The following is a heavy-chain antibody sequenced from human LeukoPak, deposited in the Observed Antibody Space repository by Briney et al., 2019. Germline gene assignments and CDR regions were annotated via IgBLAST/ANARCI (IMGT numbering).Heavy chain of an antibody. CDR2: ISNSGDST. CDR1: GFTFSDYY. Sequence: GGSLRLSCAASGFTFSDYYMSWIRQAPGKGLEWVSAISNSGDSTYHADSVKGRFIISRDNSKNTLYLQMNSLRAEDTAVYYCARDYGDHHFDYWGQGTLVTVSS. V-gene: IGHV3-23*01. D-gene: IGHD4-17*01. J-gene: IGHJ4*02. CDR3: ARDYGDHHFDY.